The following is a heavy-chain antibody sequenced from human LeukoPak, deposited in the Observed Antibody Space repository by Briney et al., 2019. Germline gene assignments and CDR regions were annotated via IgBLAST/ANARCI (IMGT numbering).Heavy chain of an antibody. J-gene: IGHJ4*02. V-gene: IGHV3-7*03. CDR2: INKDGRVM. CDR1: GFSFSTYW. D-gene: IGHD3-22*01. Sequence: GGSLRLSCAASGFSFSTYWMAWVRQAPGKGLEWVGNINKDGRVMFYAASVKGRFTISRDNAKNSLYLDMNSLRDEDTAIYYCASSHDSSGNDWGQGTLVTVTS. CDR3: ASSHDSSGND.